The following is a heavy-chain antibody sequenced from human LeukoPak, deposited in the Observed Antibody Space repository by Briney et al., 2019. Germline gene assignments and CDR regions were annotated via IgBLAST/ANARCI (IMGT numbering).Heavy chain of an antibody. CDR1: GFTFSRHA. J-gene: IGHJ2*01. D-gene: IGHD6-25*01. V-gene: IGHV3-23*01. Sequence: GASLRLSCAGSGFTFSRHAMSWVRQAPGKGLYWVSGITGSSSTYYADSVKGRFTISRDNSKNTLYLQMDSLRAEDTALYYCAKGGSSGWASSWYFDLWGRGTLVTVSS. CDR2: ITGSSST. CDR3: AKGGSSGWASSWYFDL.